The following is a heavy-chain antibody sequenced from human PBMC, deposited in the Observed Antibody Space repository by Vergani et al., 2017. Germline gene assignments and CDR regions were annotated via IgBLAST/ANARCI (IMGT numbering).Heavy chain of an antibody. D-gene: IGHD6-13*01. CDR1: GGSIRSTFYY. J-gene: IGHJ4*02. V-gene: IGHV4-39*02. Sequence: QLQLQESDPGLVKPSETLSLTCTVSGGSIRSTFYYWGWIRQPPGKGLEWIGTIYYSGSTYYNPSLKSRVTISVDTSKNQFSLKLNSVTAADTAVYYCARDLGIAAALGYWGQGTLVTVSS. CDR3: ARDLGIAAALGY. CDR2: IYYSGST.